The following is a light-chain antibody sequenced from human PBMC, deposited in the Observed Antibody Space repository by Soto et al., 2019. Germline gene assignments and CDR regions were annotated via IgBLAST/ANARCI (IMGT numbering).Light chain of an antibody. CDR2: GVT. V-gene: IGLV2-14*01. J-gene: IGLJ1*01. CDR1: SSDVGGYNY. CDR3: SSYTISNTLPFV. Sequence: QSALTQPASLSGSPGQSITISCTGTSSDVGGYNYVSWYQQYPGKSPKLLIYGVTHRPSGVSNRFSGSKSGNTASLTISGLQAEDEADYYCSSYTISNTLPFVFGTGTKVTVL.